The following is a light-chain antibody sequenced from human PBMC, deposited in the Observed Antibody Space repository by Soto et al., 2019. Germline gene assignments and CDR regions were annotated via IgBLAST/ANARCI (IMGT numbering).Light chain of an antibody. CDR2: EVS. Sequence: QAVQTHSGSVSGSPGDAITISCTGTSSDVGGYTYVSWYQQHPGKAPKLMIYEVSHRPSGISDRFSGSKSGSTASLTISGLHAEDEADYYCCSYSTSTTRYLFGTGTKVTVL. CDR3: CSYSTSTTRYL. V-gene: IGLV2-14*01. CDR1: SSDVGGYTY. J-gene: IGLJ1*01.